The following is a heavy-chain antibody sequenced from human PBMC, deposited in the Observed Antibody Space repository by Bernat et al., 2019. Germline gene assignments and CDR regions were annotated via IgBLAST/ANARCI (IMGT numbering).Heavy chain of an antibody. Sequence: EVQLVQSGAEVKKPGESLKISCKGSGYSFTNYWIGWVRQMPGKGLEWMGRIDPSDSYTNYSPSFQGHVTISADKSISTAYLQWSSLKASDTAMYYCARPAYYYDSSGYYYYYGMDVWGQGTTVTVSS. D-gene: IGHD3-22*01. CDR1: GYSFTNYW. V-gene: IGHV5-10-1*01. CDR2: IDPSDSYT. J-gene: IGHJ6*02. CDR3: ARPAYYYDSSGYYYYYGMDV.